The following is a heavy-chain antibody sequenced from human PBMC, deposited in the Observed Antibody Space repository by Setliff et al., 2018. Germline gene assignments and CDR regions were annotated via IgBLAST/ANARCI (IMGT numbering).Heavy chain of an antibody. Sequence: SETLSLTCTVSGGSISSYYWSWIRQPAGKGLEWIGHIYIGGSANYNPSLKSRVTMSIDTSKNQFSLKVSSVTAADTAVYYCAKGFDSSGYHYYYYYGMDVWGQGTTVTVSS. V-gene: IGHV4-4*07. J-gene: IGHJ6*02. CDR3: AKGFDSSGYHYYYYYGMDV. CDR1: GGSISSYY. D-gene: IGHD3-22*01. CDR2: IYIGGSA.